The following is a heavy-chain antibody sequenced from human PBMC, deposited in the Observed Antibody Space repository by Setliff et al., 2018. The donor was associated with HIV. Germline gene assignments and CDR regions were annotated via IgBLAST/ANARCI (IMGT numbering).Heavy chain of an antibody. V-gene: IGHV4-4*02. CDR1: GGSIRSNDW. CDR2: INHSGST. D-gene: IGHD6-13*01. CDR3: ARGRHYSGSSDY. J-gene: IGHJ4*02. Sequence: SETLSLTCTVSGGSIRSNDWWSWVRQPPGRGLEWIGEINHSGSTNYNPSLKSRVTISIDMSRNQFSLKLNSVTAADTAAYYCARGRHYSGSSDYWGQGTLVTVSS.